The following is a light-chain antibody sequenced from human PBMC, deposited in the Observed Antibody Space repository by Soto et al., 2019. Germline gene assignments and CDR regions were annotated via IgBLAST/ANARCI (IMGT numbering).Light chain of an antibody. J-gene: IGKJ2*01. CDR1: QSVSSN. CDR2: GAS. Sequence: EIVMTQSPATLSVSPGERAALSCRASQSVSSNFAWYQQKPGQAPRLLIYGASTRATGIPARFSGSGSGTDFPLTISSLQSEDFAVYYCQQYNNWPYTFGPGTKLEIK. CDR3: QQYNNWPYT. V-gene: IGKV3-15*01.